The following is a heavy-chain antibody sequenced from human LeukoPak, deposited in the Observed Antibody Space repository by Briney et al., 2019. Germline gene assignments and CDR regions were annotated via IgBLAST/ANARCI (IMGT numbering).Heavy chain of an antibody. D-gene: IGHD3-22*01. V-gene: IGHV4-59*08. Sequence: PSETLSLTYTVSGGSISSYYWSWIRQPPGKGLEWIGYIYYSGSTNYNPSLKSRVTISVDTSKNQFSLKLSSVTAADTAVYYCAATSSGPTGRSFDYWGQGTLVTVSS. CDR2: IYYSGST. CDR1: GGSISSYY. J-gene: IGHJ4*02. CDR3: AATSSGPTGRSFDY.